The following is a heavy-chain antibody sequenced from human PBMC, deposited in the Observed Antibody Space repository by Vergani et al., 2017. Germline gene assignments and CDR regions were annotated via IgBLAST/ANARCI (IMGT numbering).Heavy chain of an antibody. J-gene: IGHJ5*02. CDR2: IIRSGSSI. D-gene: IGHD1-1*01. CDR1: GFIFSDYY. CDR3: ARDHNNVRNCFDP. V-gene: IGHV3-11*01. Sequence: QVQLVESGGGLVKPGGSLRLSCAASGFIFSDYYMSWIRQAPGKGLEWISDIIRSGSSIHYADSVKGQFTISRDNAKNSLYLQMNSLRVEDTAVYYCARDHNNVRNCFDPWGQGTLVTVSS.